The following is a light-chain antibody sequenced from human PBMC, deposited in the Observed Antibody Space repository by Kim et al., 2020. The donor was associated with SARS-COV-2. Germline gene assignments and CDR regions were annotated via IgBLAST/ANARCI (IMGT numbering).Light chain of an antibody. J-gene: IGKJ4*01. V-gene: IGKV1-39*01. CDR1: QSIATR. CDR2: AAS. CDR3: QQSFSTPWFS. Sequence: IQMTQSPSSLAASVGDRITIACRASQSIATRLNWYQQRPGKAPKLLIYAASSLQSGVPSRFSGAGSGTDFTLTISSLQPEDFATYYCQQSFSTPWFSFGEGTKVDIK.